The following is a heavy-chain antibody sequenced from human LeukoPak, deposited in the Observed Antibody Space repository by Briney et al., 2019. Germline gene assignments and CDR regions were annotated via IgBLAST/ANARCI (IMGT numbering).Heavy chain of an antibody. CDR3: ARPTYTSSWFGGNFDY. CDR2: ISYDGSNK. V-gene: IGHV3-30*03. D-gene: IGHD6-13*01. J-gene: IGHJ4*02. Sequence: GTSLRLSCAASGFTFSFYGMHWVRQAPGKGLEWVAVISYDGSNKYYADSVKGRFTISRDNSKNTLYLQMNSLRAEDTAVYYCARPTYTSSWFGGNFDYWGQGTLVTVSS. CDR1: GFTFSFYG.